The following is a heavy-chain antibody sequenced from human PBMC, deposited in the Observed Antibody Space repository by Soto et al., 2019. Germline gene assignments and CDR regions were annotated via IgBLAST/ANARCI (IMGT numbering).Heavy chain of an antibody. V-gene: IGHV3-30*18. CDR1: GFTFSSYG. CDR3: AKEMATIPDYYYGMDV. D-gene: IGHD5-12*01. J-gene: IGHJ6*02. CDR2: ISYDGSNK. Sequence: GGSLRLSCAASGFTFSSYGMHWVRQAPGKGLEWVAVISYDGSNKYYADSVKGRFTISRDNSKNTLYLQMNSLRAEDTAVYYCAKEMATIPDYYYGMDVRGQGTTVTVSS.